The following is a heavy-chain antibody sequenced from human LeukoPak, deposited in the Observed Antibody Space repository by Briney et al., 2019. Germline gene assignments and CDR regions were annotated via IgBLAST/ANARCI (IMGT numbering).Heavy chain of an antibody. Sequence: AGGSLRLSCAASGFTFSSYGMSWVRQAPGKGLEWVSAISGSGGSTYYADSVKRRFTISRDNSKNTLSLQMNSLRAEDTAVYYCAKGYCSSTSCYVVDYWGQGTLVTVSS. CDR3: AKGYCSSTSCYVVDY. CDR1: GFTFSSYG. J-gene: IGHJ4*02. D-gene: IGHD2-2*01. V-gene: IGHV3-23*01. CDR2: ISGSGGST.